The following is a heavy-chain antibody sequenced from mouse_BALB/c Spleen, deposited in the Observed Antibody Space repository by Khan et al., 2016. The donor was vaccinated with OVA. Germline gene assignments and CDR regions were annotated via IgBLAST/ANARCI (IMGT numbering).Heavy chain of an antibody. CDR2: INPATDYT. J-gene: IGHJ3*01. D-gene: IGHD1-1*01. CDR3: VNHGSSSAWFTY. CDR1: GYTFTSYW. Sequence: VQLQESGAELAKPGASVKMSCKASGYTFTSYWMHWVKQRPGQGLEWIGYINPATDYTEYNQKFKNKATLTADKSSSTAYMQLSSLTSEDSAVYYCVNHGSSSAWFTYWGQGTPVTVSA. V-gene: IGHV1-7*01.